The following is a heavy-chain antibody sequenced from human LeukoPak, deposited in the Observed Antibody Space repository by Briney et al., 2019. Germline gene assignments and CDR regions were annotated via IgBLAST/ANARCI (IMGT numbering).Heavy chain of an antibody. CDR3: ARVRTSSSWPLDYYMDV. CDR1: GGSISSGSYY. J-gene: IGHJ6*03. V-gene: IGHV4-61*02. D-gene: IGHD6-13*01. Sequence: SETLSLTCTVSGGSISSGSYYWSWIRQPAGKGLEWIGRIYTSGSTNYNPSLKSRVTISVDTSKNQFSLKPSSVTAADTAVYYCARVRTSSSWPLDYYMDVWGKGTTVTVSS. CDR2: IYTSGST.